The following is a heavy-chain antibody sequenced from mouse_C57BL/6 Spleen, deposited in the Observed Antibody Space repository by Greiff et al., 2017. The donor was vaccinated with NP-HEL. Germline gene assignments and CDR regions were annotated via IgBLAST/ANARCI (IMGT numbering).Heavy chain of an antibody. V-gene: IGHV1-52*01. J-gene: IGHJ2*01. CDR2: IDPSDSET. D-gene: IGHD1-1*01. Sequence: VQLQQPGAELVRPGSSVKLSCKASGYTFTSYWMHWVKQRPIQGLEWIGNIDPSDSETHYNQKFKDKATLTVDKSSSTAYMQLSSLTSEDSAVYYCVTTVVANYFDYWGQGTTLTVSS. CDR3: VTTVVANYFDY. CDR1: GYTFTSYW.